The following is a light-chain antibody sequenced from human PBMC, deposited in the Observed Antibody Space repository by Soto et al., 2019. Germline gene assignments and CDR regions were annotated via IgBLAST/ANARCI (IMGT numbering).Light chain of an antibody. J-gene: IGLJ2*01. CDR2: ANI. CDR3: QSYDSSHVV. V-gene: IGLV1-40*01. Sequence: SVLTQPPSVSGAPGQRVTISCTGSSSNIGAGYDVHWYQQLPGTAPKLLIYANINRPSGVPDRFSGSKSDTSASLAITGLQPEDEADYYCQSYDSSHVVFGGGTKLTVL. CDR1: SSNIGAGYD.